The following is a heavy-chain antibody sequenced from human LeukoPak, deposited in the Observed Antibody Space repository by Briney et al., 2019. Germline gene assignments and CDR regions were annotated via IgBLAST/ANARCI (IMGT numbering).Heavy chain of an antibody. CDR3: ARRATTLGAFDI. CDR2: IYYSGST. J-gene: IGHJ3*02. D-gene: IGHD1-14*01. V-gene: IGHV4-39*01. CDR1: GGSISSTSYY. Sequence: PSETLSLTCTVSGGSISSTSYYWGWIRQPPGKGLEWIGSIYYSGSTFYSSSLKSRVTISVDTSKNQFSLNLRSVTAADTAVYRCARRATTLGAFDIWGQGTMVTVSS.